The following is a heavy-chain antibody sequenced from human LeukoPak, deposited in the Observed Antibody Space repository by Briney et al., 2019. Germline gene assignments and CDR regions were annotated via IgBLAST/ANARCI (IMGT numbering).Heavy chain of an antibody. CDR3: ARDTRGYGDYFDY. CDR2: IYYSGST. Sequence: PSETLSLTCTVSGGSISSSSYYWGWIRQPPGKGLEWIGSIYYSGSTYYNPSLKSRVTISVDTSKNQFSLKLSSVTAADTAVYYCARDTRGYGDYFDYRGQGTLVTVSS. V-gene: IGHV4-39*07. CDR1: GGSISSSSYY. J-gene: IGHJ4*02. D-gene: IGHD4-17*01.